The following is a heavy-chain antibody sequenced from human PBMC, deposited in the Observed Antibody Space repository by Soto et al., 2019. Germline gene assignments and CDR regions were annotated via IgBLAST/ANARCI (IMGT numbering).Heavy chain of an antibody. CDR3: VRNRDFPRFDL. J-gene: IGHJ4*02. Sequence: EVQLVESGGNLVQPGGSLRLSCAASGFTFIDYWMSWVRQAPGKGLEWVGEIMKDGGVKAYGDSVKGRFTISRDNAKNSVYLQMNSLRVEDTGTYFCVRNRDFPRFDLWGQGTLVTVSS. CDR1: GFTFIDYW. V-gene: IGHV3-7*05. CDR2: IMKDGGVK.